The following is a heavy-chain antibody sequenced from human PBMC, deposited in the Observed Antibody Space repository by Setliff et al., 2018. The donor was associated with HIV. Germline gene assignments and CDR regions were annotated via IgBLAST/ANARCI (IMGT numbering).Heavy chain of an antibody. J-gene: IGHJ3*02. CDR1: GGSIGSGSHY. Sequence: PSETLSLTCTVSGGSIGSGSHYWSWIRQPAGKGLEWIGHIYTTGSTNYNPSLKSRATISADTSNNQFSLRLTSMTAADTAVYYCAKTSVGATGLYAFDIWGQGTMVTVSS. CDR2: IYTTGST. D-gene: IGHD1-26*01. V-gene: IGHV4-61*09. CDR3: AKTSVGATGLYAFDI.